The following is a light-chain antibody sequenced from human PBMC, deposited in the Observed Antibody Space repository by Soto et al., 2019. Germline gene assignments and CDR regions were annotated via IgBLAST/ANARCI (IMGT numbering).Light chain of an antibody. J-gene: IGLJ2*01. CDR1: SSDVGGYNY. V-gene: IGLV2-8*01. CDR2: EVS. Sequence: QSALTQPPSASGSPGQSVTISCTGTSSDVGGYNYVSWYQQHPGKAPKLMIYEVSKRPSGVPDRFSGSKSGNTASLTVSGLQPEDEADYYCSSYGGSSNLVFGGGTKVTVL. CDR3: SSYGGSSNLV.